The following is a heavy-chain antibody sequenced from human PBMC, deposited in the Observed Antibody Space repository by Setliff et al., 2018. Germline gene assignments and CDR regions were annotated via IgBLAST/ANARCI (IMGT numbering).Heavy chain of an antibody. V-gene: IGHV4-39*01. CDR2: ISHSANK. Sequence: SETLSLTCTVSGGSISDNNYYWGWIRQSPGKELEWIGGISHSANKYYNPSFRTGVTISVDMSKNQFFLNLDSVTAADTAVYYCVRAPPNRYSGSYEYFYMDVWGKGTTVTVSS. J-gene: IGHJ6*03. CDR3: VRAPPNRYSGSYEYFYMDV. D-gene: IGHD1-26*01. CDR1: GGSISDNNYY.